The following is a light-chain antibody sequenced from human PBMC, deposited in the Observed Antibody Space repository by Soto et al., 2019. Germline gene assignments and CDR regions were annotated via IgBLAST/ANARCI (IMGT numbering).Light chain of an antibody. Sequence: EILLTQSPATLSVSPGERATLSCRASQSVSSNLAWYQQTPGQAPRLLMFGASTRDTNIPARFSGSGSGTDFTLTISRLEPEDFEVYYCQQRMNWPLTFGQGTRLEIK. V-gene: IGKV3-15*01. CDR3: QQRMNWPLT. CDR2: GAS. J-gene: IGKJ5*01. CDR1: QSVSSN.